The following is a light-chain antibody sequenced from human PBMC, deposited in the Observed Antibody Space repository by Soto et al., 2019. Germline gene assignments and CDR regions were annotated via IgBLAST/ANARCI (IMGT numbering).Light chain of an antibody. J-gene: IGLJ3*02. CDR2: DVT. CDR3: CSPADNYTWV. CDR1: SSDVGGYNY. Sequence: QSALTQPRSVSGSPGQSVTISCTGTSSDVGGYNYVCWYQQHPGKAPTLVIYDVTKRPSGVPDRFSGTRSGNTASLTISGLQAVDEADYYCCSPADNYTWVFGGGTKLTAL. V-gene: IGLV2-11*01.